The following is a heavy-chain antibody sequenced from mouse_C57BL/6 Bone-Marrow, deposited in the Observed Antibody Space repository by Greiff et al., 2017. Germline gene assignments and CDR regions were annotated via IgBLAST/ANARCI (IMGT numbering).Heavy chain of an antibody. J-gene: IGHJ2*01. CDR1: GYTFTSYG. CDR3: ARYRYYLDY. D-gene: IGHD1-1*01. V-gene: IGHV1-81*01. CDR2: IYPRSGNT. Sequence: QVQLQQSGAELARPGASVKLSCKASGYTFTSYGISWVKQRTGQGLEWIGDIYPRSGNTYYNEKFKGKATMPADKASSTAYMELRSLTSEDSAVYFCARYRYYLDYWGQGTTLTVSS.